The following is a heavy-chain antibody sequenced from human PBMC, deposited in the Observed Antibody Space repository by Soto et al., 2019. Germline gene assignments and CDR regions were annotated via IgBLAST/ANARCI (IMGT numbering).Heavy chain of an antibody. CDR3: ARDLYYYDSSGHFDY. V-gene: IGHV1-18*04. D-gene: IGHD3-22*01. CDR2: ISAYNGNT. J-gene: IGHJ4*02. Sequence: ASVKVSCKASGYTFTSYSISWVRQAPGQGLEWMGWISAYNGNTNYAQKLQGRVTMTTDTSTSTAYMELRSLRSDDTAVYYCARDLYYYDSSGHFDYWGQGTLVTVSS. CDR1: GYTFTSYS.